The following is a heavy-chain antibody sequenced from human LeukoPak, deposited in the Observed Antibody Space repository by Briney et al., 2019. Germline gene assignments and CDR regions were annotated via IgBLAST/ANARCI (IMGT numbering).Heavy chain of an antibody. J-gene: IGHJ3*02. CDR2: ISSSGSTI. D-gene: IGHD3-9*01. CDR3: ARKLDYDILTGYFGDAFDI. Sequence: GGSLRLSCAASGFTFSDYYMSWIRQAPGKGLEWVSYISSSGSTIYYADSVKGRFTISRDNAKNSLYLQMNGLRAEDTAVYYCARKLDYDILTGYFGDAFDIWGQGTMVTVSS. CDR1: GFTFSDYY. V-gene: IGHV3-11*01.